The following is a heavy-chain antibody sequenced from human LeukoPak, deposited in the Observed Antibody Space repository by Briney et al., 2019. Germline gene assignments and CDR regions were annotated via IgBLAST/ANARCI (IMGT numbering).Heavy chain of an antibody. CDR3: ARAGYYGSGSYYHY. CDR2: IYYSGST. J-gene: IGHJ4*02. CDR1: SGSISSYY. V-gene: IGHV4-59*01. Sequence: PSETLSLTCTVSSGSISSYYRSWIRQPPGKGLEWIGYIYYSGSTNYNPSLKSGVPISVDTSKNQFSLKLSSVTAADTAVYYCARAGYYGSGSYYHYWGQGTLVTVSS. D-gene: IGHD3-10*01.